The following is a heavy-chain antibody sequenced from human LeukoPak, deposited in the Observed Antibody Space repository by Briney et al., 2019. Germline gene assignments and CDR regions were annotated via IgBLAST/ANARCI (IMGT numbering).Heavy chain of an antibody. D-gene: IGHD4-17*01. J-gene: IGHJ5*02. V-gene: IGHV3-53*01. CDR2: LYNAGST. CDR1: GFIVSNNY. CDR3: IVFGDSNH. Sequence: GGSLRLSCVASGFIVSNNYMSWVRQAPGKGLEWVSVLYNAGSTYYADSVKGRFTISRDTSKNTLYLQINSLSVEDTAVYYCIVFGDSNHWGQGTLVTVSS.